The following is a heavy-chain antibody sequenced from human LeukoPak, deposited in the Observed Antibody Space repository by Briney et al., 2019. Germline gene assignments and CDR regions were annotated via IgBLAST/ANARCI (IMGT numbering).Heavy chain of an antibody. J-gene: IGHJ5*02. V-gene: IGHV1-2*04. CDR1: GYTVTSNY. Sequence: ASVKVSCKASGYTVTSNYMHWVRQAPGQGLEWMGWINPNSGGTNYAQKFQGWVTMTRDTSISTAYMELCRLRSDDTAVYYCAREGVAGPRYNWFDPWGPGTLVTVSS. CDR2: INPNSGGT. D-gene: IGHD6-19*01. CDR3: AREGVAGPRYNWFDP.